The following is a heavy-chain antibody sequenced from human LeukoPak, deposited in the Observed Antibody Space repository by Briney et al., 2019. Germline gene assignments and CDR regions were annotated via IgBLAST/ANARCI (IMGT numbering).Heavy chain of an antibody. D-gene: IGHD3-10*01. CDR3: ARVTIHYYNLYYYMDV. J-gene: IGHJ6*03. CDR2: ILFDGSNK. V-gene: IGHV3-30*02. Sequence: PGGSLRLSCAASGFSFSRYGMHWVRQAPGKGLEWVAFILFDGSNKYYTDSVKGRFTISRDDSKNTLFLQMKSLRADDTAVYYCARVTIHYYNLYYYMDVWGKGTTVTVSS. CDR1: GFSFSRYG.